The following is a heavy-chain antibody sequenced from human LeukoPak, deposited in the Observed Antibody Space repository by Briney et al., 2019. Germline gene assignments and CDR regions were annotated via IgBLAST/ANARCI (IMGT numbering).Heavy chain of an antibody. CDR3: ARGPRYYDFWSGYSNIDY. V-gene: IGHV3-33*01. CDR2: IWYDGSNK. Sequence: PGGSLRLSCAASGFTFSSYGMHWVRQAPGKGLEWVAVIWYDGSNKYYADSVKGRFTISRDNSKNTLYLQMNSLRAEDTAVYYCARGPRYYDFWSGYSNIDYWGQGTLVTVSS. D-gene: IGHD3-3*01. CDR1: GFTFSSYG. J-gene: IGHJ4*02.